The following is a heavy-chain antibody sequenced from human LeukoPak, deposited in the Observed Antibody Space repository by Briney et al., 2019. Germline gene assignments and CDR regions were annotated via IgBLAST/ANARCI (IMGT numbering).Heavy chain of an antibody. J-gene: IGHJ3*02. CDR1: EFTLSNYA. Sequence: GGSLRLSCAASEFTLSNYAMNWVRQAPGKGLEWVSGISGSGSTIKYADSVKGRFTISRDNAKNSLYLQMNSLRAEDTAVYYCARHQWVEMGYSAFDTWGQGTMVTVSS. D-gene: IGHD5-24*01. CDR2: ISGSGSTI. V-gene: IGHV3-48*03. CDR3: ARHQWVEMGYSAFDT.